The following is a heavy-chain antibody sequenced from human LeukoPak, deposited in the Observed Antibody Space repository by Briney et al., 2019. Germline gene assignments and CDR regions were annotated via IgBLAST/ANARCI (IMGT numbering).Heavy chain of an antibody. CDR2: INWNGGST. J-gene: IGHJ4*02. CDR1: GFTFDDYG. CDR3: ARESHTVTTGYYFDY. V-gene: IGHV3-20*04. D-gene: IGHD4-11*01. Sequence: PGGSLRLSCAASGFTFDDYGMSWVRQAPGKGMEWVSGINWNGGSTGYADSVKGRFTISRDNAKNSLYLQMNSLRAEDTALYYCARESHTVTTGYYFDYWGQGTLVTVSS.